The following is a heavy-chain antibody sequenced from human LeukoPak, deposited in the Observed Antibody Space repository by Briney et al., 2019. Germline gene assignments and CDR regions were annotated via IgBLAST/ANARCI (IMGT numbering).Heavy chain of an antibody. D-gene: IGHD2-2*02. CDR2: IYFSGNT. CDR1: GGSISSYY. V-gene: IGHV4-59*08. Sequence: SETLSLTCTVSGGSISSYYWSWIRQPPGKGLEWLGYIYFSGNTNYSPSLKSRVTISVDTSKNQFSLKLSSVTAADTAVYYCARHLGFCSSTGCNSWFDPWGQGTLVTVSS. CDR3: ARHLGFCSSTGCNSWFDP. J-gene: IGHJ5*02.